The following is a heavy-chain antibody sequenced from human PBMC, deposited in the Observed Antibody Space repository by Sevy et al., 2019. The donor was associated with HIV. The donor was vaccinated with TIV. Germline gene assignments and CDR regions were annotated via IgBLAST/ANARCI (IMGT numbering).Heavy chain of an antibody. J-gene: IGHJ4*02. CDR1: GFTFSSYS. Sequence: GGSLRLSCAASGFTFSSYSMNWVRQAPGKGLEWVSYISRSSSTIYYADSVKGRFTISRDNAKNSLYLQMNSLGDEDTAVYYCARGRKMYDSSGYYFHFDYWGQGTLVTVSS. D-gene: IGHD3-22*01. CDR3: ARGRKMYDSSGYYFHFDY. CDR2: ISRSSSTI. V-gene: IGHV3-48*02.